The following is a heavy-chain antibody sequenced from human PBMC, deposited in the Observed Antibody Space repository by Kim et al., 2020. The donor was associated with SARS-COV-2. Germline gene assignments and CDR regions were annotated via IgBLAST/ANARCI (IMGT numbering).Heavy chain of an antibody. Sequence: ASVKVSCKTPEYSFTSYGLHWVRQAPGQSLEWMGWFNAYNGITRYSPKFQGRVTITRDTSANTAFMELSSLRSEDTAVYYCAKWLDQRNGLVVWGLGTTV. CDR3: AKWLDQRNGLVV. CDR1: EYSFTSYG. V-gene: IGHV1-3*01. J-gene: IGHJ6*02. CDR2: FNAYNGIT. D-gene: IGHD6-19*01.